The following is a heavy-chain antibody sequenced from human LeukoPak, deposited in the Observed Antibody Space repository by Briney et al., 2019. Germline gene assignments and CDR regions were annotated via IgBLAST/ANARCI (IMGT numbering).Heavy chain of an antibody. D-gene: IGHD6-13*01. CDR2: ISYDGSNK. CDR3: ARDGRQLKTFDY. V-gene: IGHV3-30-3*01. J-gene: IGHJ4*02. CDR1: GFTFSSYA. Sequence: GRSLRLSCAASGFTFSSYAMHWVRQAPGKGLEWVAVISYDGSNKYYADSVKGRFTISRDNSKNTLYLQMNSLRAEDTAVYYCARDGRQLKTFDYWGQGTLVTVSS.